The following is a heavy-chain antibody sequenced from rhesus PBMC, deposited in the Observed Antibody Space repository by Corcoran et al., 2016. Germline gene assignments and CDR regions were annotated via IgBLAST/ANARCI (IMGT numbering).Heavy chain of an antibody. V-gene: IGHV3S42*01. Sequence: EVQLVESGGGLAKPGGSLRLSCEVSGFTFSSYWMNWVRQTRRRGLERISGSNSGGTTTLYAESVKGRFTISRDNSKNTLFLQMDSLRPDDTAVYYCVHPWGYWGQGVLVTVSS. CDR3: VHPWGY. J-gene: IGHJ4*01. CDR1: GFTFSSYW. CDR2: SNSGGTTT. D-gene: IGHD3-34*01.